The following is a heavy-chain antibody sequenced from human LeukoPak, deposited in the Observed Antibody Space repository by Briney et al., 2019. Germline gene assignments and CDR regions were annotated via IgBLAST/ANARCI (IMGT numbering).Heavy chain of an antibody. V-gene: IGHV4-59*12. CDR1: GGSISSYH. CDR2: IYHSGST. D-gene: IGHD6-13*01. J-gene: IGHJ6*03. Sequence: SETLSLTCTVSGGSISSYHWSWIRQPPGKGLEWIGEIYHSGSTNYNPSLKSRATISVDKSKNQFSLKLSSVTAADTAVYYCARDLIAAAGMYYYYMDVWGKGTTVTVSS. CDR3: ARDLIAAAGMYYYYMDV.